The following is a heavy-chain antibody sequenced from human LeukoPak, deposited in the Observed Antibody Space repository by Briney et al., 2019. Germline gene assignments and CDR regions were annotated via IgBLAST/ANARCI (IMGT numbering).Heavy chain of an antibody. CDR2: INPNSGGT. V-gene: IGHV1-2*02. CDR1: GYTFTGCY. CDR3: ASPDLRAGYYYYYMGV. Sequence: ASVEVSCKASGYTFTGCYMHWVRQAPGQGLEWMGRINPNSGGTNYAEKFQGRVTMTRDTSISTAYMELSRLRSDDTAVYYCASPDLRAGYYYYYMGVWGKGTTVTVSS. D-gene: IGHD3-3*01. J-gene: IGHJ6*03.